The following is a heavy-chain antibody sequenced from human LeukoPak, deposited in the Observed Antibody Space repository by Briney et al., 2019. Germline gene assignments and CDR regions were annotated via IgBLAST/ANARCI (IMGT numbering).Heavy chain of an antibody. D-gene: IGHD6-19*01. CDR3: ASQWHDDY. Sequence: PGGSLRLSCAASGFTFSIYSMNWVRQAPGKGLEWVSSICSSSSYIYYADSVKGRFTISRDNAKNSLYLQMNSLRAEDTAVYYCASQWHDDYWGQGTLVTVSS. CDR1: GFTFSIYS. V-gene: IGHV3-21*01. CDR2: ICSSSSYI. J-gene: IGHJ4*02.